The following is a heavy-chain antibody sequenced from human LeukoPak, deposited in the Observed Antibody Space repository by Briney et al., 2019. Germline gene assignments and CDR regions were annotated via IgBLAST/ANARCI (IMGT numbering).Heavy chain of an antibody. CDR2: IYHSGST. CDR1: GDSISTYY. V-gene: IGHV4-59*01. J-gene: IGHJ4*02. CDR3: ARAFSSSSFYFNY. D-gene: IGHD6-6*01. Sequence: PSETLSLTGTVSGDSISTYYWNWIRQPPGKGLEWIGYIYHSGSTNYNPSLKSRVTISVDTSKNQFSLKLSSVTAADTAVYYCARAFSSSSFYFNYWGQGTLVTVSS.